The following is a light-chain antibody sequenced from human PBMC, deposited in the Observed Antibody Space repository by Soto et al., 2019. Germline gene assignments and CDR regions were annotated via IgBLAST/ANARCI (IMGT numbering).Light chain of an antibody. CDR1: QSISNY. CDR3: QQSYRTPYT. Sequence: DIQMTQSPSSLSASVGDRVTITCRTSQSISNYLNWYQQNPGKAPKLLIYAGSTLQSGVPLRVSGSGSGTDFTLTISSLQPEDFTTYYCQQSYRTPYTFGQGTRLDIK. V-gene: IGKV1-39*01. J-gene: IGKJ2*01. CDR2: AGS.